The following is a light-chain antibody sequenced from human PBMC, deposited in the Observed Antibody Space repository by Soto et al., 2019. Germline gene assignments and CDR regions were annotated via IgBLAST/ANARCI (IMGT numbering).Light chain of an antibody. CDR3: QYYGTTPMYT. J-gene: IGKJ2*01. CDR2: DIS. CDR1: QSVSSSH. Sequence: EIVLTQSPGTLSLSPGERATLSCRASQSVSSSHLAWYQQKPGQAPRLLIYDISRRATGIPDRFSGSGSGIDFTLTISRLEPEDFAVYYCQYYGTTPMYTFGQGTKLEIK. V-gene: IGKV3-20*01.